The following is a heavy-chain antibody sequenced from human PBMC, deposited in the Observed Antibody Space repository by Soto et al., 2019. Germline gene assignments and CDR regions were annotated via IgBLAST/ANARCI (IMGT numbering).Heavy chain of an antibody. CDR2: ISTYNGNT. V-gene: IGHV1-18*01. CDR1: GYTFGSYG. J-gene: IGHJ4*02. D-gene: IGHD5-18*01. CDR3: ARRFGGGYSYVSPFDY. Sequence: ASVKVSCKTSGYTFGSYGISWVRQAPGRGLEWMGWISTYNGNTNYAQKVQGRVTMTTDASTSTAYMELRSLRSADTAVYYCARRFGGGYSYVSPFDYWGQGTLVTVSS.